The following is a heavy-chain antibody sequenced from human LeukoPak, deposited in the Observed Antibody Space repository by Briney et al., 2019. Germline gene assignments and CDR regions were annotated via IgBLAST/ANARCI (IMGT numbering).Heavy chain of an antibody. V-gene: IGHV3-23*01. D-gene: IGHD6-19*01. J-gene: IGHJ4*02. CDR3: AREQSGTRGWYTVDY. CDR1: GFTFSTYS. Sequence: GGFLRLSCAASGFTFSTYSITWVRQGPGKGLEWVSAIRPDGDRTYYANSVRGRFTISRDNSKDTVYLQINGLRVEDTAVYYCAREQSGTRGWYTVDYWGQGTLVTVSS. CDR2: IRPDGDRT.